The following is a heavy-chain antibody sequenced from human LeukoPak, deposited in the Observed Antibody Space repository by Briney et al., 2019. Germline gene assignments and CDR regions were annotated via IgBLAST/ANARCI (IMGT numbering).Heavy chain of an antibody. J-gene: IGHJ6*02. D-gene: IGHD5-18*01. CDR1: GFTFDDYA. CDR2: ISGNSHST. CDR3: ARDTEGYIYGYYYYGMDV. Sequence: GGSLRLSCAASGFTFDDYAMHWVRQAPGKGLEWVSLISGNSHSTFYADSVKGRFTISRDNSKNSLYLQMNSLRNDDTALYYCARDTEGYIYGYYYYGMDVWGQGTTVTVSS. V-gene: IGHV3-43*02.